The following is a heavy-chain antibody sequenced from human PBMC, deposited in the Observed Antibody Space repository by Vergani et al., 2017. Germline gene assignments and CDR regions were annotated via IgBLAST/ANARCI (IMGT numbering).Heavy chain of an antibody. J-gene: IGHJ6*03. CDR1: GFTFSSYG. V-gene: IGHV3-33*01. Sequence: QVQLVESGGGVVQPGRSLRLSCAASGFTFSSYGMHWVRQAPGKGLEWVAVIWYDGSNKYYADSVKGRFTISRDNSKNTLYLQMNSLRAEDTAVYYCARKSGYCSSTSCKIYYYYYYMDVWGKGTTVTVSS. D-gene: IGHD2-2*01. CDR2: IWYDGSNK. CDR3: ARKSGYCSSTSCKIYYYYYYMDV.